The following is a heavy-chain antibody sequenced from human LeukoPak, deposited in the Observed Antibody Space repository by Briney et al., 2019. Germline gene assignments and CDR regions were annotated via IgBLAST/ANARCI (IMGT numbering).Heavy chain of an antibody. CDR2: INPNSGGT. V-gene: IGHV1-2*02. CDR1: GYTFTGYY. CDR3: ARSRMVRGVMSWFDP. J-gene: IGHJ5*02. Sequence: GASVKVSFKAAGYTFTGYYMHLVRQAPGQGLEWMGWINPNSGGTNYAQKFQGRVTMTRDTSISTAYMELSRLRSDDTAVYYCARSRMVRGVMSWFDPWGQGTLVTVSS. D-gene: IGHD3-10*01.